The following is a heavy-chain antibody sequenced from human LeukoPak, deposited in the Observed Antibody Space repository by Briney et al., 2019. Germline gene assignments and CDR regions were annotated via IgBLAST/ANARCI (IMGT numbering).Heavy chain of an antibody. D-gene: IGHD6-13*01. CDR3: AEVASGQQLVLEDYFDY. CDR1: GFTFSSYG. CDR2: ISYDGSNK. Sequence: GGSLRLSCAASGFTFSSYGMHWVRQAPGKGLEWVAVISYDGSNKYYADSVKGRFTISRDNSKNTLYLQMNSLRAEDTAVYYCAEVASGQQLVLEDYFDYWGQGTLVTVSS. V-gene: IGHV3-30*03. J-gene: IGHJ4*02.